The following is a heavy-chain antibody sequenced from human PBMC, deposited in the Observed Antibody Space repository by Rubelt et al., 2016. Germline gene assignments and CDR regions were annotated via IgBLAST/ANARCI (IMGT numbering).Heavy chain of an antibody. CDR2: MNPNSGNT. V-gene: IGHV1-8*01. CDR3: AGLSITIFGVVVYYYGMDV. J-gene: IGHJ6*02. D-gene: IGHD3-3*01. Sequence: QVQLVQSGAEVKKPGASVKVSCKASGYTFTSYDINWVRQATGQGLEWMGWMNPNSGNTGYAQKFQGRVTMTRNTSTSTAYMELSSLRSEDTAVYYCAGLSITIFGVVVYYYGMDVWGQGTTVTVSS. CDR1: GYTFTSYD.